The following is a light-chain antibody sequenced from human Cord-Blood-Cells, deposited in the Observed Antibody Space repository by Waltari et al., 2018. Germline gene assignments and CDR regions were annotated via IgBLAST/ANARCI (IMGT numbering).Light chain of an antibody. CDR2: KAS. CDR1: QRISSW. CDR3: QQYNSYLYS. Sequence: DTQMTQSPSTLSASVGARVTITCRASQRISSWLAWSQQKPGKTPNLLIYKASSLESGVPSRFSGSGSGTEFTLTISSLQPDDFATYYCQQYNSYLYSFGQGTKLEIK. V-gene: IGKV1-5*03. J-gene: IGKJ2*03.